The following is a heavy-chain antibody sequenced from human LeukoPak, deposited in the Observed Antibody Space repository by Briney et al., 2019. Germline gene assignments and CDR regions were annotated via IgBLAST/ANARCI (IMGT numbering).Heavy chain of an antibody. CDR1: GGSISSSTYY. Sequence: PSETLSLTCTVSGGSISSSTYYWAWIRQPPGKGLEWTATIHYSGSTYYNPSLRSRVTLSVETSKNQFSLRLRSVTAADTAVYYCARLGGYYDPPDYWGRGTLVTVSS. V-gene: IGHV4-39*01. CDR2: IHYSGST. D-gene: IGHD3-22*01. J-gene: IGHJ4*02. CDR3: ARLGGYYDPPDY.